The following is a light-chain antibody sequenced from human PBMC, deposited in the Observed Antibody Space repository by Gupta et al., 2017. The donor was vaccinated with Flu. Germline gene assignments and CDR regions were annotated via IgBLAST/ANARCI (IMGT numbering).Light chain of an antibody. J-gene: IGKJ1*01. CDR3: QQYYSTPPT. CDR2: WAS. Sequence: DIVMTQSPDSLAVSMGEGATINCKSSQSVLYSSNNKNDLAWYQQKPVQPPKLLIYWASTRESGVPDRFSGSGSGTDFTLTISSLQAEDVAVYYCQQYYSTPPTFGQGTKVEIK. V-gene: IGKV4-1*01. CDR1: QSVLYSSNNKND.